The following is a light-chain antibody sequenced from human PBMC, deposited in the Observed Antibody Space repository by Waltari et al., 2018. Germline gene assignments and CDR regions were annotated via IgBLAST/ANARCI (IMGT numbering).Light chain of an antibody. CDR1: EGGNSD. V-gene: IGKV3-15*01. CDR3: QQYNKWPPT. Sequence: EVLLTPSPVTLSVSPGEPATLSCTTSEGGNSDFACYYQKPGPATRLLMYASSTRATGVPVRFTGSGFDTDSTLTISSLQSEDLGIYHCQQYNKWPPTFGGGTKVEIK. J-gene: IGKJ4*01. CDR2: ASS.